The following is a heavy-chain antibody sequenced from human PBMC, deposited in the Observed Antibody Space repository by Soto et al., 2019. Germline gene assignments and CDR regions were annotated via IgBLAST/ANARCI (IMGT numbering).Heavy chain of an antibody. CDR3: ARQNRSPIVVVAATPYNWFDP. CDR2: IYYSGST. Sequence: LIRKPPGKVLEWIGSIYYSGSTYYNPSLKSRVTISVDTSKNQFSLKLSSVTAADTAVYYCARQNRSPIVVVAATPYNWFDPWGQGTLVTVSS. V-gene: IGHV4-39*01. J-gene: IGHJ5*02. D-gene: IGHD2-15*01.